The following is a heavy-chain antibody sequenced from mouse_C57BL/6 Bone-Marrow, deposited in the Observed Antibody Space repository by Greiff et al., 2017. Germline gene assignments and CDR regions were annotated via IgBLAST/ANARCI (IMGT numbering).Heavy chain of an antibody. CDR3: AGNCYGSSYPFAY. CDR2: IDPANGNT. D-gene: IGHD1-1*01. V-gene: IGHV14-3*01. CDR1: GFNIKNTY. Sequence: EVQLQQSVAELVRPGASVKLSCTASGFNIKNTYMHWVKQRPEQGLEWIGRIDPANGNTKYAPKFQGKATITADTSSNTAYLQLSSLTSADTAIYYCAGNCYGSSYPFAYWGQGTLVTVSA. J-gene: IGHJ3*01.